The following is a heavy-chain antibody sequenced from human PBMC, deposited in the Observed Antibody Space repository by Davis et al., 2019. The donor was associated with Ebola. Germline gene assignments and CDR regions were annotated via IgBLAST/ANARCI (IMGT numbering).Heavy chain of an antibody. CDR3: ARASRGLGGSGDLDY. Sequence: GESLKISCAASGFTFNSCAMSWVRQAPGKGLEWVSGINWNGGSTGYADSVKGRFTISRDNSKKTLYLQMNSLRAEDTAVYYCARASRGLGGSGDLDYWGQGTLVTVSS. J-gene: IGHJ4*02. V-gene: IGHV3-20*04. CDR1: GFTFNSCA. D-gene: IGHD3-10*01. CDR2: INWNGGST.